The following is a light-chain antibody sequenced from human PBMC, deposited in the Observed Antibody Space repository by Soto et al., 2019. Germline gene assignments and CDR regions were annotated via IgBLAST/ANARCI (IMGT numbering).Light chain of an antibody. CDR3: QQYNNWLRT. CDR1: QSVSSN. V-gene: IGKV3-15*01. CDR2: GAS. J-gene: IGKJ1*01. Sequence: VMTQSAPTLSVCTWEREKLYCRASQSVSSNLAWYQQKPGQAPRLLIYGASTRATGIPARFSGSGSGTEFTLTISSLQSEDFAVYYCQQYNNWLRTSAQRAKV.